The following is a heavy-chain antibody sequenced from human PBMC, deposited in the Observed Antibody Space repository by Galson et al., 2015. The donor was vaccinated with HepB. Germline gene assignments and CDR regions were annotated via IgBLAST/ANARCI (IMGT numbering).Heavy chain of an antibody. CDR2: IRSKANSYAT. Sequence: SLRLSCAASGFTFSGSAMHWVRQASGKGLEWVGRIRSKANSYATAYAASVKGRFTISRDDSKNTAYLQMNSLKTEDTAVYYCTSLSPDCSSTSCYPGPDYHYYMDVWGKGTTVTVSS. J-gene: IGHJ6*03. CDR1: GFTFSGSA. CDR3: TSLSPDCSSTSCYPGPDYHYYMDV. D-gene: IGHD2-2*01. V-gene: IGHV3-73*01.